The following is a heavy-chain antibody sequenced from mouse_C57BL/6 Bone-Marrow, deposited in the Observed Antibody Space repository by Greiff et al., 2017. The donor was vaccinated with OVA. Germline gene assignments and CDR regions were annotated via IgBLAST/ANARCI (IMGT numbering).Heavy chain of an antibody. CDR2: IDPETGGT. CDR1: GYTFTSYW. J-gene: IGHJ2*01. D-gene: IGHD4-1*01. Sequence: VQLQQPGAELVKPGASVKVSCKASGYTFTSYWMHWVKQRPGQGLEWIGAIDPETGGTAYNQKFKGKAILTADKSSSTAYMELRSLTSEDSAVYYCTRRSLNWDDYWGQGTTLTVSS. V-gene: IGHV1-53*01. CDR3: TRRSLNWDDY.